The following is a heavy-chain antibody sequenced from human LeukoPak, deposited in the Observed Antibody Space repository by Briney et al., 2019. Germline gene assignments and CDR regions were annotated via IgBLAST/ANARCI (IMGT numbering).Heavy chain of an antibody. D-gene: IGHD4-11*01. CDR2: INPSGGST. J-gene: IGHJ4*02. Sequence: ASVKVSCKASGYTFTSYYMHWVRQAPGQGLEWMGMINPSGGSTSYAQKFQGRVTITRNTSISTAYMELSSLRSEDTAVYYCARAFGGAVTTDYWGQGTLVTVSS. CDR3: ARAFGGAVTTDY. CDR1: GYTFTSYY. V-gene: IGHV1-46*01.